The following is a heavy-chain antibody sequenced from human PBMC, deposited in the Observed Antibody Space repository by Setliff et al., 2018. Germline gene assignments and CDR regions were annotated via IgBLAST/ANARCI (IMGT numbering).Heavy chain of an antibody. CDR3: ASRTHPHVITGMTQGGGWWYYYYMDV. CDR2: SIPIFGTA. D-gene: IGHD1-20*01. Sequence: SVKVSCKASGGPFANKPISWVRQAHGQGLEWMGGSIPIFGTADYARKFQARDTITADRSKSTAYMGLSSLRSEDTAVYCCASRTHPHVITGMTQGGGWWYYYYMDVWGKGTTVTVSS. V-gene: IGHV1-69*06. J-gene: IGHJ6*03. CDR1: GGPFANKP.